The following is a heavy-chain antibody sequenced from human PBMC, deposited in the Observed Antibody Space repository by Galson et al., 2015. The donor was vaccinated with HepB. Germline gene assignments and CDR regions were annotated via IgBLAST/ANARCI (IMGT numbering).Heavy chain of an antibody. V-gene: IGHV1-3*01. D-gene: IGHD3-3*01. J-gene: IGHJ4*02. Sequence: SVKVSCKASGGTFSSYAISWVRQAPGQGLEWMGWINVGNTDTKYAQKFQGRVTITRDTSASTAYMELRSLRLEDTAVYYCENPIFGVVTNPLGYWGQGTLVTVSS. CDR3: ENPIFGVVTNPLGY. CDR1: GGTFSSYA. CDR2: INVGNTDT.